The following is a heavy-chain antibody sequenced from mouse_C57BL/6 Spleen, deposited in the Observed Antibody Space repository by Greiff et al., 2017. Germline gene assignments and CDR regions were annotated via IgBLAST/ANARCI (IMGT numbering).Heavy chain of an antibody. CDR2: IYPGDGDT. V-gene: IGHV1-80*01. J-gene: IGHJ4*01. CDR3: ASIYYGNPYAMDY. CDR1: GYAFSSYW. D-gene: IGHD2-1*01. Sequence: QVQLKESGAELVKPGASVKISCKASGYAFSSYWMNWVKQRPGKGLEWIGQIYPGDGDTNYNGKFKGKATLTADKSSSTAYMQLSSLTSEDSAVYFCASIYYGNPYAMDYWGQGTSVTVSS.